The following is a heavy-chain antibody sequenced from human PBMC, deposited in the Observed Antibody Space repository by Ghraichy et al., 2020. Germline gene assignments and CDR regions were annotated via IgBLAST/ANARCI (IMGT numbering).Heavy chain of an antibody. CDR1: GFTVSSNY. CDR2: IYSGGST. CDR3: ARDRYDSSGYYLYWYFDL. D-gene: IGHD3-22*01. V-gene: IGHV3-53*04. J-gene: IGHJ2*01. Sequence: GESLNISCAASGFTVSSNYMSWVRQAPGKGLEWVSVIYSGGSTYYADSVKGRFTISRHNSKNTLYLQMNSLRAEDTAVYYCARDRYDSSGYYLYWYFDLWGRGTLVTVSS.